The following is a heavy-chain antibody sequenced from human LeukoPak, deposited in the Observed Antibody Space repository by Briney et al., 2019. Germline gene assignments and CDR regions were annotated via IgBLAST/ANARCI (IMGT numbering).Heavy chain of an antibody. CDR1: GFNFNNYA. CDR3: VRHDSYIPF. J-gene: IGHJ1*01. V-gene: IGHV3-23*01. D-gene: IGHD3-10*01. CDR2: ISDNDGST. Sequence: PGGSPRLSCAASGFNFNNYAMSWVRQTPGKGLEWVSGISDNDGSTYYTDSVKGRFTISRDNSEGTVYLQMNNLRAADTALYFCVRHDSYIPFWGQGTPVTVSS.